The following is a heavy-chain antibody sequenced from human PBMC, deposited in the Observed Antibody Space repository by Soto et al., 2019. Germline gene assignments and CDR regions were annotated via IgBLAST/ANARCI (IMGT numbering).Heavy chain of an antibody. Sequence: ASVKVSCEASGYTFTSYAMHWVRQAPGQRLEWMGWINAGNGNTKYSQKFQGRVTITRDTSASTAYMELSSLRSEDTAVYYCAREKVPNSSGWYRNYYYYGMDVWGQGTTVTVSS. V-gene: IGHV1-3*01. CDR3: AREKVPNSSGWYRNYYYYGMDV. J-gene: IGHJ6*02. CDR1: GYTFTSYA. D-gene: IGHD6-19*01. CDR2: INAGNGNT.